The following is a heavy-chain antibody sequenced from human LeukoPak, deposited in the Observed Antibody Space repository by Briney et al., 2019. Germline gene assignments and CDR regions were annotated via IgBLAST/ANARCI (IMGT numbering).Heavy chain of an antibody. D-gene: IGHD6-19*01. V-gene: IGHV3-30*02. CDR2: IRYDGSNK. CDR1: GFTFSSYG. J-gene: IGHJ4*02. CDR3: ARGRYSSALGFDY. Sequence: PGGSLRLSCAASGFTFSSYGMHWVRQAPGKGLEWVAFIRYDGSNKYYADSVKGRFTISRDNAKNSLYLQMNSLRAEDTAVYYCARGRYSSALGFDYWGQGTLVTVSS.